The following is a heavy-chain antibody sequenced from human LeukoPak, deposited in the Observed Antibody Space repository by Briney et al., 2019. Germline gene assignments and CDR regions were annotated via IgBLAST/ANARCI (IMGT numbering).Heavy chain of an antibody. V-gene: IGHV1-69*13. CDR1: GGTFSSYA. CDR2: IIPIFGTA. D-gene: IGHD5-24*01. J-gene: IGHJ6*02. CDR3: ARGGDGYNLRLGYYYGMDV. Sequence: ASVKVSCTASGGTFSSYAISWVRQAPGQGLEWMGGIIPIFGTANYAQKFQGRVTITADESTSTAYMELSSLRSEDTAVYYCARGGDGYNLRLGYYYGMDVWGQGTTVTVSS.